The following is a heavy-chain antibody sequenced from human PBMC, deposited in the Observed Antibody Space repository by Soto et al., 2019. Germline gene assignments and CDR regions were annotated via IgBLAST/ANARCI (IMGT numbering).Heavy chain of an antibody. J-gene: IGHJ6*02. V-gene: IGHV4-39*07. CDR2: IYYSGST. Sequence: QLQLQESGPGLVNPSETLSLTCTVSGASVTSSTYYWGWIRQPPGKGLEWIGSIYYSGSTYYNPSLRSRVTISVDTYKIQVSLKLTSVTSADTPVFYCANDHGDYKSYYGMDVRGQGTTVTVSS. CDR1: GASVTSSTYY. CDR3: ANDHGDYKSYYGMDV. D-gene: IGHD4-17*01.